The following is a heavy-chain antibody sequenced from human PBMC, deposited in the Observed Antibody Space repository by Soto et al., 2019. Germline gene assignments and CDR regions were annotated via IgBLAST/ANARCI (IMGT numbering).Heavy chain of an antibody. D-gene: IGHD3-22*01. V-gene: IGHV1-18*01. CDR2: ISAYNGNT. Sequence: ASVKVSCKASGYTFTSYAMHWVRPAPGQGLEWMGWISAYNGNTNYAQKLQGRVTMTTDTSTSTVYMELRSLRSDDTAVYYCARKESGYYVGYWGQGTLVTVSS. CDR1: GYTFTSYA. J-gene: IGHJ4*02. CDR3: ARKESGYYVGY.